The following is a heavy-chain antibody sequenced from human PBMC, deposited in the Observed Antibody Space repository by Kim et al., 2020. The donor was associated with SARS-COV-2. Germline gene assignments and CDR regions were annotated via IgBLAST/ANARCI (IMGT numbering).Heavy chain of an antibody. CDR3: ARGALRGLLPGAFDI. D-gene: IGHD4-17*01. Sequence: SETLSLTCAVYGGSFSGYYWSWIRQPPGKGLEWIGEINHSGSTNYNPSLKSRVTISVDTSKNQFSLKLSSVTAADTAVYYCARGALRGLLPGAFDIWGQGTMVTVSS. CDR2: INHSGST. V-gene: IGHV4-34*01. J-gene: IGHJ3*02. CDR1: GGSFSGYY.